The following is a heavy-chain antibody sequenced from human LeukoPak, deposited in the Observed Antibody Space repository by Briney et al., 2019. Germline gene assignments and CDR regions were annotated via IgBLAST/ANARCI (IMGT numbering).Heavy chain of an antibody. CDR1: GYTFTGYY. CDR2: INPNSGGT. J-gene: IGHJ5*02. CDR3: ARGDCSVSGCHGGNWFDP. Sequence: GASVKASCKASGYTFTGYYIHWVRQAPGQGLEWMGWINPNSGGTKYAQNFRGRVTMTRDTSSSTAHMELSRLRSDDTAVYYCARGDCSVSGCHGGNWFDPWGQGTLVTVSS. V-gene: IGHV1-2*02. D-gene: IGHD2-15*01.